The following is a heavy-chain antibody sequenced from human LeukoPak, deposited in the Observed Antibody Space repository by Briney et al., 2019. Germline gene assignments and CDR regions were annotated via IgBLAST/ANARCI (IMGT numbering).Heavy chain of an antibody. CDR1: GASISSSSYY. CDR3: ARTTEGGYTYGYFYYYYMDV. Sequence: SETLSLTCTVSGASISSSSYYWGWIRQPPGKGLEWIGSMYYSGNTYYNPSLKSRVTISVDTSKNQFSLKLTSVTAADTAVYYSARTTEGGYTYGYFYYYYMDVWGKGTTVTISS. CDR2: MYYSGNT. D-gene: IGHD5-18*01. V-gene: IGHV4-39*07. J-gene: IGHJ6*03.